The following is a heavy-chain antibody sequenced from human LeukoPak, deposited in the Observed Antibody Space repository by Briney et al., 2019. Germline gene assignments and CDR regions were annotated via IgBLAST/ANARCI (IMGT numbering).Heavy chain of an antibody. CDR2: IIPIFGTA. J-gene: IGHJ4*02. D-gene: IGHD2-15*01. CDR1: GGTFSSYA. Sequence: SVKVSCKASGGTFSSYASSWVRQDPGQGLEWMGGIIPIFGTANYAHKFQGRVTITADESTSTAYMELSSLRSEDTAVYYCARGVGYCSGGSCREYYFDYWGQGTLVTVSS. CDR3: ARGVGYCSGGSCREYYFDY. V-gene: IGHV1-69*13.